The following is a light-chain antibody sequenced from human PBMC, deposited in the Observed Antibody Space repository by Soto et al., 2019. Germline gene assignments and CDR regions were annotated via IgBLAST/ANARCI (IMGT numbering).Light chain of an antibody. CDR1: KLGDKY. Sequence: ELTQPPSVSVSPGQTASITCSGDKLGDKYACWYQQKPGQSPVLVIYQDSKRPSGIPERFSGSNSGNTATLTISGTQAMDEADYYCQAWDSSTYVFGTGTKVTVL. CDR2: QDS. CDR3: QAWDSSTYV. V-gene: IGLV3-1*01. J-gene: IGLJ1*01.